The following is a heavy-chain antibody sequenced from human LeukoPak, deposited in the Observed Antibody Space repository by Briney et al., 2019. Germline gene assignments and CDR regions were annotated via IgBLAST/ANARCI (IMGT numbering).Heavy chain of an antibody. CDR1: GYTFTGYY. Sequence: ASVKVSCKASGYTFTGYYMHWVRQAPGQGLEWMGWINPNSGGTNYAQKFQGRVTMTRDTSISTAYMELSRLRSDDTAVYYCATYCSGGSCYGKGAYYYYYMDVWGKGTTVTISS. CDR2: INPNSGGT. CDR3: ATYCSGGSCYGKGAYYYYYMDV. J-gene: IGHJ6*03. V-gene: IGHV1-2*02. D-gene: IGHD2-15*01.